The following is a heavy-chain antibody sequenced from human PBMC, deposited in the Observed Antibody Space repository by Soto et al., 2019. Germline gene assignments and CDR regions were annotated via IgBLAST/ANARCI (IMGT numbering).Heavy chain of an antibody. D-gene: IGHD2-15*01. CDR3: ASTGGSGYKEDWFDP. CDR1: GGTFSSYA. J-gene: IGHJ5*02. Sequence: SVKVSCKASGGTFSSYAISWVRQAPGQGLEWMGGIIPIFGTANYAQKFQGRVTITAEKSTSTAYMELSSLRSEDTAVYYCASTGGSGYKEDWFDPWGQGTLVAVSS. V-gene: IGHV1-69*06. CDR2: IIPIFGTA.